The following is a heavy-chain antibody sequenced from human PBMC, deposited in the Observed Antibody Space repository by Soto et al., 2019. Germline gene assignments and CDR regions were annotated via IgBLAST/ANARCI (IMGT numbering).Heavy chain of an antibody. D-gene: IGHD3-22*01. CDR1: GGTFSSYA. CDR2: IIPIVGTA. J-gene: IGHJ4*01. V-gene: IGHV1-69*06. CDR3: ARGRPLLVYYYDSSGHSPDY. Sequence: SVKVSCKASGGTFSSYAISWVRQAPVQGLEWMGGIIPIVGTANYAQKFQGRVTITADKSTSTAYMELSSLRSEDTAVYYCARGRPLLVYYYDSSGHSPDYWG.